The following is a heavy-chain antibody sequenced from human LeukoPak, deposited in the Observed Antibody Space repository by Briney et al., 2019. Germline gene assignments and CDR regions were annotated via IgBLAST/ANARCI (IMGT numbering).Heavy chain of an antibody. Sequence: GGSLRLSCAASGFTFSNYAMTWVRQAPGKGLEWVSTIRGTGDSTHYADSVKGRFIISRDKSKNMLYLQMNGLRAEDTAIYYCAKGQELDDGVFDSWGQGTLVTVSS. J-gene: IGHJ4*02. CDR1: GFTFSNYA. CDR3: AKGQELDDGVFDS. CDR2: IRGTGDST. V-gene: IGHV3-23*01. D-gene: IGHD1-1*01.